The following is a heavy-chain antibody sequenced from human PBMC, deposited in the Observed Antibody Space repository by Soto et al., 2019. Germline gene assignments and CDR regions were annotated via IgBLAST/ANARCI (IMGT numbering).Heavy chain of an antibody. Sequence: ASVKVSCKASGYTFTSYAMSWVRQAPGQRLEWMGWMNPNSGNTGYAQKFQGRVTMTRNTSISTAYMELSSLRSEDTAVYYCARSVEWLASFDYWGQGTLVTVSS. CDR3: ARSVEWLASFDY. CDR1: GYTFTSYA. D-gene: IGHD6-19*01. J-gene: IGHJ4*02. CDR2: MNPNSGNT. V-gene: IGHV1-8*02.